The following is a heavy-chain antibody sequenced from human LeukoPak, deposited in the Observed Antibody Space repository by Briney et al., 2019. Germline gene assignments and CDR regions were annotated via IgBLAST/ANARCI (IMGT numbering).Heavy chain of an antibody. Sequence: PGGSLRLSCAASGFTFSSYEMNWVRQAPGKGLEWVSYISSSGSTIYYADSVKGRFTISRDNAKNTLYLQMNSLGAEDTAVYYCARGRWTGNYFDYWGQGTLVTVSS. CDR2: ISSSGSTI. CDR3: ARGRWTGNYFDY. J-gene: IGHJ4*02. V-gene: IGHV3-48*03. D-gene: IGHD1-14*01. CDR1: GFTFSSYE.